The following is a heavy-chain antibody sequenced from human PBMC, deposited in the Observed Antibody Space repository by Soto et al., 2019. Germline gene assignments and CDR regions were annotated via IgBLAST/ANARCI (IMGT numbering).Heavy chain of an antibody. CDR3: TRPIFDSTEWFDP. V-gene: IGHV3-73*01. J-gene: IGHJ5*02. D-gene: IGHD2-15*01. Sequence: PGGSLRLSCAASGFTFSGSAMHWVRQASGKGLEWVGRIRSKANSYATAYAASVKGRFTISRDDSKNTAYLQMNSLKTEDTAVYYCTRPIFDSTEWFDPWGQGTLVTVSS. CDR2: IRSKANSYAT. CDR1: GFTFSGSA.